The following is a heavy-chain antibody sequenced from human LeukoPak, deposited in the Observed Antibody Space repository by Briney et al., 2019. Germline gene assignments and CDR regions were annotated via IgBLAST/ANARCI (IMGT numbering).Heavy chain of an antibody. V-gene: IGHV3-21*04. J-gene: IGHJ4*02. D-gene: IGHD3-22*01. CDR1: GFTFSDYS. CDR2: ISSTSRYM. Sequence: GGSLRLSCAASGFTFSDYSMNWVRLAPGKGLEWVSSISSTSRYMYYGDSVKGRFTISRDNSKNPLYLQMNSLRAEDTAVYYCAKWEYYYDSSGSPHACWGQGTLVTVSS. CDR3: AKWEYYYDSSGSPHAC.